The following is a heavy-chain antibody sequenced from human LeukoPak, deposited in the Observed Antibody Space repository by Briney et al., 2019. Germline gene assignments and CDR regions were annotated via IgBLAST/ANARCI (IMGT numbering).Heavy chain of an antibody. CDR3: TRNSGWYGIS. CDR2: IDYSGDSP. Sequence: GGSLRRSCTGSGLTLSSYEKTWIRQAPGKGLEWVSSIDYSGDSPYYADSVKGRFTMSRDNSKNIVYLQLSSLRPEDTAVYYCTRNSGWYGISWGQGTLVTVSS. CDR1: GLTLSSYE. D-gene: IGHD6-19*01. V-gene: IGHV3-23*01. J-gene: IGHJ4*02.